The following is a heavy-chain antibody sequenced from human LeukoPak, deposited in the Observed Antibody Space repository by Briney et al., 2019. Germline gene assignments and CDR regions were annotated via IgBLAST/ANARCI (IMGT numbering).Heavy chain of an antibody. D-gene: IGHD3-3*01. CDR1: GYTFTSYG. CDR3: ARELQSITIFGVVIHPHDAFDI. V-gene: IGHV1-18*01. J-gene: IGHJ3*02. CDR2: ISAYNGNT. Sequence: ASVKVSCKASGYTFTSYGISWVRQAPGQGLEWMGWISAYNGNTNYAQKLQGRVTMTTDTSRSTAYMELRSLRSDDTAVYYCARELQSITIFGVVIHPHDAFDIWGQGTMVTVSS.